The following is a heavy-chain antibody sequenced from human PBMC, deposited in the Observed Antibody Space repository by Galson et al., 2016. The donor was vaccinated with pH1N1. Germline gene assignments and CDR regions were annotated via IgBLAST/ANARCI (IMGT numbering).Heavy chain of an antibody. J-gene: IGHJ5*02. CDR3: ARVSSHIPFDP. Sequence: SVKVSCKASGYTFTGYYMHWVRQAPGQGLEWMGWINPDTGSTSYAQKFLGGVTMTRDTSISTVYMELSSLRSDDTAVYYCARVSSHIPFDPWGQGTLVTVSS. CDR1: GYTFTGYY. CDR2: INPDTGST. V-gene: IGHV1-2*02. D-gene: IGHD2-21*01.